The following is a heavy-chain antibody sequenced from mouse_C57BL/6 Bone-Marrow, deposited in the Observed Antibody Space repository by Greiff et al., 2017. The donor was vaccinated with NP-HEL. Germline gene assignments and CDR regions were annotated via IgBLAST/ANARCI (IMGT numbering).Heavy chain of an antibody. CDR2: ISSGSSTI. V-gene: IGHV5-17*01. CDR1: GFTFSDYG. D-gene: IGHD5-1*01. Sequence: DVMLVESGGGLVKPGGSLKLSCAASGFTFSDYGMHWVRQAPEKGLEWVAYISSGSSTIYYADTVKGRFTISRDNAKTTLFLQMTSLRSEDTAMYYCARTYMDYWGQGTSVTVSS. J-gene: IGHJ4*01. CDR3: ARTYMDY.